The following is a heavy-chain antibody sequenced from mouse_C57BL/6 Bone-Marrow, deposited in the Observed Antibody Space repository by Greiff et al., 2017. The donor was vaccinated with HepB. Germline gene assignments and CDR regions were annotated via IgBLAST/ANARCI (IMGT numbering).Heavy chain of an antibody. CDR1: GYTFTNYW. V-gene: IGHV1-63*01. CDR2: IYPGGGYT. Sequence: VQRVESGAELVRPGTSVKMSCKASGYTFTNYWIGWAKQRPGHGLEWIGDIYPGGGYTNYNEKFKGKATLTADKSSSTAYMQFSSLTSEDSAIYYCARERLPYLYWYFDVWGTGTTVTVSS. CDR3: ARERLPYLYWYFDV. J-gene: IGHJ1*03. D-gene: IGHD2-4*01.